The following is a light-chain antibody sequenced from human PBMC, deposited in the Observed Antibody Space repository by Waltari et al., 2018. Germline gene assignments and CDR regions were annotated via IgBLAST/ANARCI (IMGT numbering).Light chain of an antibody. Sequence: QSILTQPPSASGTPGQRVTISCSGSSSNIGTHIVNWYRQVPGTTPKLLIYRNDQRPSGVPDRFSGSKSGTSASLAISGLRSEDEADYFCAAWDDSLNGHWEFGGGTKLTVL. J-gene: IGLJ2*01. CDR2: RND. CDR3: AAWDDSLNGHWE. CDR1: SSNIGTHI. V-gene: IGLV1-44*01.